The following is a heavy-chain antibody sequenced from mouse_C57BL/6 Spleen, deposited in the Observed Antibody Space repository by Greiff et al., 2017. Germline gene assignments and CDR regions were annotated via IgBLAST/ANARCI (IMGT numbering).Heavy chain of an antibody. CDR2: ISNLAYSI. D-gene: IGHD3-2*01. CDR1: GFTFSDYG. J-gene: IGHJ4*01. V-gene: IGHV5-15*01. CDR3: ARHETARMAMDY. Sequence: EVKLVESGGGLVQPGGSLKLSCAASGFTFSDYGMAWVRQAPRKGPAWVAFISNLAYSIYYADTVTGRFNISRENAKNTLYLEMSSLRSEDTAMYYCARHETARMAMDYWGQGTSVTVSS.